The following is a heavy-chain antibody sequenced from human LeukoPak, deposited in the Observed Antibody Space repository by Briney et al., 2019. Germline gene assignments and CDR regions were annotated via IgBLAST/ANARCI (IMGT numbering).Heavy chain of an antibody. CDR1: GASITSSY. V-gene: IGHV4-59*01. CDR2: IYYSGST. Sequence: PSETLSLTCTVSGASITSSYWSWLRQPPGKGLEWIGYIYYSGSTNYNPSLKSRVTISVDTSKNQFSLKLSSVTAADTAVCYCARGSIAAAEGSHWFDPWGQGTLVTVSS. CDR3: ARGSIAAAEGSHWFDP. J-gene: IGHJ5*01. D-gene: IGHD6-13*01.